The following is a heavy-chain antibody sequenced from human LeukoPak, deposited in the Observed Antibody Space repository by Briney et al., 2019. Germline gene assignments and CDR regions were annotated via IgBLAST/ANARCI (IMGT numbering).Heavy chain of an antibody. D-gene: IGHD2-8*01. J-gene: IGHJ2*01. CDR3: ARDGGYCTNGVCYTGYFDL. Sequence: PSETLSLTCAVYGGSFRDYSWTWIRQPPGKGLEWIGEINQSGGTNHNPSLMSRVIMSVDTSKNQISLKVSSVTAADTAVYYCARDGGYCTNGVCYTGYFDLWGRGTLVTVSS. CDR2: INQSGGT. V-gene: IGHV4-34*01. CDR1: GGSFRDYS.